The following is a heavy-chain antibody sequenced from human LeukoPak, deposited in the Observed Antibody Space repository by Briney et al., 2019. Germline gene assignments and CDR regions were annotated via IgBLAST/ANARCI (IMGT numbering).Heavy chain of an antibody. CDR2: ISKSSSYI. J-gene: IGHJ6*04. CDR1: GFTFSSYS. D-gene: IGHD3-10*02. V-gene: IGHV3-21*01. CDR3: AELGITMIGGV. Sequence: GGSLRLSCAASGFTFSSYSMNWVRQAPGKGLEWVSSISKSSSYIYYADSLKGRFTISRDNAKNSLYLQMNSLRAEDTAVYYCAELGITMIGGVWGKGTTVTISS.